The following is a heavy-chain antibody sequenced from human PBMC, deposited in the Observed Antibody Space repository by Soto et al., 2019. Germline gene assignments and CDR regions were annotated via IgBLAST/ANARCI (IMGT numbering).Heavy chain of an antibody. CDR3: GRVMTGTSRHTDSDY. CDR1: GASISSRDYY. Sequence: SETLSLTCSVSGASISSRDYYWGWIRQTPGKGLEWIGNIDYNGVTYYNPSLKSRVTVSKDTSKNQFSLKVVSVTAADTAIYYCGRVMTGTSRHTDSDYWGQGTQVTVSS. D-gene: IGHD2-2*01. J-gene: IGHJ4*02. CDR2: IDYNGVT. V-gene: IGHV4-39*01.